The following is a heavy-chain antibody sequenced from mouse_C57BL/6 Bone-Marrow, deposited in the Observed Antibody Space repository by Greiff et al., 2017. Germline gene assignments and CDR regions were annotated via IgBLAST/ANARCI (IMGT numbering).Heavy chain of an antibody. J-gene: IGHJ3*01. CDR3: ARALDSSGYGAY. V-gene: IGHV3-6*01. CDR2: ISYDGSN. CDR1: GYSITSGYY. D-gene: IGHD3-2*02. Sequence: EVKLMESGPGLVKPSQSLSLTCSVTGYSITSGYYWNWIRQFPGNKLEWMGYISYDGSNNYNPSLKNRISITRDTSKHQFFLKLNSVTTEDTATYYCARALDSSGYGAYWGQGTLVTVAA.